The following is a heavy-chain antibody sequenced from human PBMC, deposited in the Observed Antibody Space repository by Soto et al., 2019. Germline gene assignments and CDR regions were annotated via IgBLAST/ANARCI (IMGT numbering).Heavy chain of an antibody. J-gene: IGHJ4*02. CDR1: GGSISSYY. V-gene: IGHV4-59*08. D-gene: IGHD3-3*01. CDR3: ARNDFWSGSIDY. Sequence: SETLSLTCTVSGGSISSYYWSWIRQPPGKGLEWIGYIYYSGSTNYNPSLKSRVTISEDTSKNQFSLKLSSVTAADTAVYYCARNDFWSGSIDYWGQGTLVTVSS. CDR2: IYYSGST.